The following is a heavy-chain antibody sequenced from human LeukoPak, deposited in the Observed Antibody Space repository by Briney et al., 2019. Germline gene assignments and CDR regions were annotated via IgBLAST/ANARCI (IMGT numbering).Heavy chain of an antibody. V-gene: IGHV3-23*01. D-gene: IGHD6-13*01. J-gene: IGHJ4*02. CDR1: GFTFSSYA. Sequence: PGGSLRLSCAASGFTFSSYAMSWVRQAPGKGLEWVSAISGSGGSTYYADSVKGWFTVSRDNSKNTLYLQMNSLRAEDTAVYYCAKVMGYSSSWYRDYFDYWGQGTLVTVSS. CDR3: AKVMGYSSSWYRDYFDY. CDR2: ISGSGGST.